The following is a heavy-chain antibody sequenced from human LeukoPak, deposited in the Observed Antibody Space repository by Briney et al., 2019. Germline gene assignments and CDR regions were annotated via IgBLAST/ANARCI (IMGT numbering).Heavy chain of an antibody. CDR1: GYTFTSYG. CDR2: ISAYNGNT. V-gene: IGHV1-18*01. J-gene: IGHJ3*02. D-gene: IGHD3-10*01. Sequence: ASVKVSCKASGYTFTSYGISWVRQAPGQGLEWMGWISAYNGNTNYAQKLQGRVTMTTDTSTSTAYMELRSLRSDDTAVYYCARVHYYGSGSYGPYASDIWGQGTMVTVSS. CDR3: ARVHYYGSGSYGPYASDI.